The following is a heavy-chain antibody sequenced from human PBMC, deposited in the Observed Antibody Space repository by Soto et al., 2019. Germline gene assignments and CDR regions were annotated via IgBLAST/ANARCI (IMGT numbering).Heavy chain of an antibody. CDR3: AFWEYSYGLRTSDSYWYLDL. D-gene: IGHD5-18*01. J-gene: IGHJ2*01. V-gene: IGHV1-69*01. CDR2: IIPIFGTA. CDR1: GGTFSSYA. Sequence: QVQLVQSGAEVKKPGSSVKVSCKASGGTFSSYAISWVRQAPGQGIEWIGGIIPIFGTANYSQKFQGRVTITADDSTSTAYMELSRLRTEDTDVYYCAFWEYSYGLRTSDSYWYLDLWGRGTLVTVSS.